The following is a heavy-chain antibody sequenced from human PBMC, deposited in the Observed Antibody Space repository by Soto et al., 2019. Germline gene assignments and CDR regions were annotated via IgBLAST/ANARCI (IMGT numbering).Heavy chain of an antibody. CDR3: ARDRGGSGSYYYRFDY. CDR2: IYYSGST. V-gene: IGHV4-61*01. J-gene: IGHJ4*02. CDR1: GGSVSSGSYY. Sequence: SETLSLTCTVSGGSVSSGSYYWSWIRQPPGKGLEWIGYIYYSGSTNYNPSLKSRVTISVDTSKNQFSLKLSSVTAADTAVYYCARDRGGSGSYYYRFDYWGQGTLVTVSS. D-gene: IGHD3-10*01.